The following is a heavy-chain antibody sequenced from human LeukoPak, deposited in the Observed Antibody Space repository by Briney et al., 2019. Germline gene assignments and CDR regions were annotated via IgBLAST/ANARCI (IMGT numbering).Heavy chain of an antibody. V-gene: IGHV1-18*01. J-gene: IGHJ4*02. Sequence: ASVKVSCKASGYTFTSYGISWVRQAPGQGLEWMGWISAYNGNTNYAQKLQGRVTMTTDTSASTAYMELRSLRSDDTAVYYCARGLEDCGGDCYLAYWGQGTLVTASS. CDR2: ISAYNGNT. D-gene: IGHD2-21*01. CDR1: GYTFTSYG. CDR3: ARGLEDCGGDCYLAY.